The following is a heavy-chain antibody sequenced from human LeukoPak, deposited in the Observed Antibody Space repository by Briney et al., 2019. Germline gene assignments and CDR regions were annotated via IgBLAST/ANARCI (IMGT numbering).Heavy chain of an antibody. Sequence: ASVKVSCKASGYTFTGYYMHWVRQAPGQGLEWMGWISAYNGKTKYAQKVQGRVTMTTDTSTSTAYMELRSLRSDDTAVYYCARDITIPRYYGMDVWGQGTTVTVSS. J-gene: IGHJ6*02. CDR1: GYTFTGYY. V-gene: IGHV1-18*04. D-gene: IGHD3-3*01. CDR2: ISAYNGKT. CDR3: ARDITIPRYYGMDV.